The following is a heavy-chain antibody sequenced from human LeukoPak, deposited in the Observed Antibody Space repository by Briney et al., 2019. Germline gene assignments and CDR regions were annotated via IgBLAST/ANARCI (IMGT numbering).Heavy chain of an antibody. J-gene: IGHJ4*02. Sequence: GGSLRLSCAASGFTFSSYWMSWVRQAPGEGLEWVDNINQDGSDKNYVDSVKGRFTGSRDNAKNSLYLQMNSLRAEDAAVYYWARFSRTNIGYWGRGILVTVSS. CDR3: ARFSRTNIGY. CDR2: INQDGSDK. CDR1: GFTFSSYW. V-gene: IGHV3-7*01. D-gene: IGHD1/OR15-1a*01.